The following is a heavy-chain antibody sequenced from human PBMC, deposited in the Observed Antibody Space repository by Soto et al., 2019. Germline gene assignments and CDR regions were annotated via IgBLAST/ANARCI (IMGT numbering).Heavy chain of an antibody. Sequence: ASVKVSCKASGYTFTSYAIHWVRQAPGQRLEWMGWINAGNGNTKYSQRFQGRVTITRDTSASTAYMDLSSLRSEDTAIYYCARGRYYDLSSGYSDFWGPGTMVTVSS. CDR1: GYTFTSYA. CDR3: ARGRYYDLSSGYSDF. D-gene: IGHD3-3*01. V-gene: IGHV1-3*01. CDR2: INAGNGNT. J-gene: IGHJ3*01.